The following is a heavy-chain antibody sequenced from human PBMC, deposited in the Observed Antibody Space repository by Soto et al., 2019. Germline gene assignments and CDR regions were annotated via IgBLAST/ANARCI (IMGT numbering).Heavy chain of an antibody. CDR1: GFNFRTTA. D-gene: IGHD3-22*01. CDR2: IVVGSGST. J-gene: IGHJ4*02. CDR3: AADPYYYDSSDYYSFDQ. Sequence: GASVKVSCKASGFNFRTTAVQWVRQARGQRLEWIGWIVVGSGSTNYAQNFQERVTITRDMSTSTAYMDVSSLRSEDTAVYYCAADPYYYDSSDYYSFDQWGQGTLVTVSS. V-gene: IGHV1-58*01.